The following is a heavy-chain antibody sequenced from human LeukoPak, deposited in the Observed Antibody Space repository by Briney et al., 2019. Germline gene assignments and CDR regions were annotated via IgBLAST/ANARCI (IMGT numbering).Heavy chain of an antibody. Sequence: SETLSLTCTVSGGSISSYYWSWIRQPPGKGLEWIGYIYYSGSTNYNPSLKSRVTISVDTSKNQFFLKLNSVTAADTAVYYCARRGGTGWFFSLGYFDLRGRGTPVTVSS. V-gene: IGHV4-59*08. CDR1: GGSISSYY. D-gene: IGHD6-19*01. J-gene: IGHJ2*01. CDR2: IYYSGST. CDR3: ARRGGTGWFFSLGYFDL.